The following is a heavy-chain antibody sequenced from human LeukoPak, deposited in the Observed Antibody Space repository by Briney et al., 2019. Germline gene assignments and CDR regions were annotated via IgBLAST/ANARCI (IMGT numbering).Heavy chain of an antibody. CDR2: INPNSGDT. V-gene: IGHV1-2*02. Sequence: GASVKVSCKASGYSFTGNYMHWVRQAPGQGLEWMGWINPNSGDTNFAQKFQGRVTMTRDTSISTVYMELSRLRSDDTAVFYCARGYYDSSDFGYFQHWGQGTLVTVSS. CDR1: GYSFTGNY. CDR3: ARGYYDSSDFGYFQH. J-gene: IGHJ1*01. D-gene: IGHD3-22*01.